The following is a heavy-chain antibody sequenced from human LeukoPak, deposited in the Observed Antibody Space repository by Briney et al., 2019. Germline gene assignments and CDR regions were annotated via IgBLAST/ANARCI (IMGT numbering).Heavy chain of an antibody. CDR3: VKDGEDGNYFLYYFDY. CDR1: GFTFSSYA. D-gene: IGHD1-7*01. Sequence: GGSLRLSCAASGFTFSSYAMGWVRQAPGKGLEWVSAISGSGDSTSYGDSVKGRFIISRDNSKNMLYLQMNSLRAEDTAMYYCVKDGEDGNYFLYYFDYWGQGTLVTVSS. V-gene: IGHV3-23*01. CDR2: ISGSGDST. J-gene: IGHJ4*02.